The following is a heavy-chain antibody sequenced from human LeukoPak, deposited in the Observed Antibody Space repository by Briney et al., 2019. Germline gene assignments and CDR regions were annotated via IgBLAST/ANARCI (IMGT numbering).Heavy chain of an antibody. V-gene: IGHV3-49*04. CDR3: SRAYSTGWLGINDF. J-gene: IGHJ4*02. CDR2: IRNKANGGTA. D-gene: IGHD6-19*01. Sequence: PGRSLRLSCTASGFTFSDYAMTWVRQAPGKGLEWVGFIRNKANGGTADYAVSVKGRFTISGDDSKTIAYLQMNSLKTEDTAVYFCSRAYSTGWLGINDFWGQGALVTVSS. CDR1: GFTFSDYA.